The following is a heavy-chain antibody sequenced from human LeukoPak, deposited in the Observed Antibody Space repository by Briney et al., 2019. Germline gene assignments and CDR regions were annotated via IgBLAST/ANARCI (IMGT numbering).Heavy chain of an antibody. D-gene: IGHD3-22*01. J-gene: IGHJ1*01. V-gene: IGHV3-23*01. Sequence: PGGSLRLSCAASGLTFSSYAMSWVRQAPGKGLEWVSAISGSGGSTYYADSVKGRFAISRDNSKNTLYLQMNSLRAEDTAVYYCAKGSITMIVAYFQHWGQGTLVTVSS. CDR2: ISGSGGST. CDR3: AKGSITMIVAYFQH. CDR1: GLTFSSYA.